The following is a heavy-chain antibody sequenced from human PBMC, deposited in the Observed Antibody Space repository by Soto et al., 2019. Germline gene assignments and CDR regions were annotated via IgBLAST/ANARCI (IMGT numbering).Heavy chain of an antibody. Sequence: QVQLVQSGAEVKKPGSSVKVSCKASGGTFSSYAISWVRQAPGQGLEWMGEIIPIFGTANDAQKFQGRVTITAXXAXSXXYLELSSLRSEDTAVYYCARDRGPSSGYYPYWFDPWGQGTLVTVSS. D-gene: IGHD3-22*01. CDR3: ARDRGPSSGYYPYWFDP. CDR2: IIPIFGTA. J-gene: IGHJ5*02. CDR1: GGTFSSYA. V-gene: IGHV1-69*12.